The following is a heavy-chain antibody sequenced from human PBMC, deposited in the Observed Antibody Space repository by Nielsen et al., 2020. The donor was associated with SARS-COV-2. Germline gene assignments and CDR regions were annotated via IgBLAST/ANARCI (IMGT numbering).Heavy chain of an antibody. V-gene: IGHV3-11*03. D-gene: IGHD2-15*01. CDR2: ISASGSYT. Sequence: GESLKISCAASGFTFSDSYMSWIRLAPGKGLEWISYISASGSYTNYADSLRGRFTISRDNAKNSLYLQMNSLRAEDTAMYCCAKSGNCNGGICYSTEYFQDWGRGTLVTVSS. CDR1: GFTFSDSY. J-gene: IGHJ1*01. CDR3: AKSGNCNGGICYSTEYFQD.